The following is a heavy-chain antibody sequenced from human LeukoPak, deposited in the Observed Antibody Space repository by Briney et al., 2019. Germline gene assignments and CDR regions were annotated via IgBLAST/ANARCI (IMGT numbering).Heavy chain of an antibody. Sequence: GGSLRLSCSASGCTFSHYAMHWVRQAPGKGLEYVSSISNNGDSTYYADSVKDRFTISRDNSKSTLSLQMSSLRAEDTAVYYCVRGTMIVVLTLDGFQIWGQGTVVIVFS. CDR1: GCTFSHYA. CDR2: ISNNGDST. V-gene: IGHV3-64D*09. D-gene: IGHD3-22*01. CDR3: VRGTMIVVLTLDGFQI. J-gene: IGHJ3*02.